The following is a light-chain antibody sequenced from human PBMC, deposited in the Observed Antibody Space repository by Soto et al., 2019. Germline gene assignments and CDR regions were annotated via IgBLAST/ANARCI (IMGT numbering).Light chain of an antibody. CDR1: QSISNW. CDR2: DAS. J-gene: IGKJ1*01. V-gene: IGKV1-5*01. Sequence: DIQMNQSPSTLPASVGDRVTITCRASQSISNWLAWFQQKPGKAPKLLIYDASNLRSGVSSTFRGSGSGTEFTLTISSLQPDDFATYYCQHYKDYPWTFGQGTKA. CDR3: QHYKDYPWT.